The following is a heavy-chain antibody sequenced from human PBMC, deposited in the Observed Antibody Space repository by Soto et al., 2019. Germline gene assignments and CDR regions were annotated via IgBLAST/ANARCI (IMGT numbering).Heavy chain of an antibody. CDR1: GFRFSTYD. Sequence: DVQLLESGGGLVQPGGPLRLSCAASGFRFSTYDMSWVRQAPGKGLEWVSVMSGSGSGTYYADSVKGRFTISRDNSKNPWYLQMNSLRAEDTAVYYCVRQAKLTTVTANVGYYYGLDVWGQGTTVTVSS. J-gene: IGHJ6*02. CDR2: MSGSGSGT. D-gene: IGHD4-4*01. CDR3: VRQAKLTTVTANVGYYYGLDV. V-gene: IGHV3-23*01.